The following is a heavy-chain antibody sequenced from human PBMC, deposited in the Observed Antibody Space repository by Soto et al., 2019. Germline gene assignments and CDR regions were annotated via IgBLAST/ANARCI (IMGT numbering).Heavy chain of an antibody. CDR3: VRDLNGSGDY. V-gene: IGHV4-59*01. Sequence: PSETLSLTCTVSGGSTTSDYWSWIRQPPGKGLEWLGYIFHSLGTKYNPSLGSRGTISLDTSKNQLSLSLRSVTAADTAIYFCVRDLNGSGDYWGQGTLVTVSS. CDR1: GGSTTSDY. D-gene: IGHD3-10*01. J-gene: IGHJ4*02. CDR2: IFHSLGT.